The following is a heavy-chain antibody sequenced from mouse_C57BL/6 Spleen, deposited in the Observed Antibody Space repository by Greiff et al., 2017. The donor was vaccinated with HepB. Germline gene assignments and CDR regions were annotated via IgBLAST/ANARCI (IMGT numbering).Heavy chain of an antibody. Sequence: QVHVKQSGPGLVQPSQSLSITCTVSGFSLTSYGVHWVRQSPGKGLEWLGVIWSGGSTDYNAAFISRLSISKDNSKSQVFFKMNSLQADDTAIYYCARVVATPFWYFDVWGTGTTVTVSS. CDR1: GFSLTSYG. CDR3: ARVVATPFWYFDV. J-gene: IGHJ1*03. V-gene: IGHV2-2*01. D-gene: IGHD1-1*01. CDR2: IWSGGST.